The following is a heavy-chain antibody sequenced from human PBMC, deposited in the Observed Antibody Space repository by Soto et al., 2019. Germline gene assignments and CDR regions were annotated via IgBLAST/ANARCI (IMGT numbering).Heavy chain of an antibody. CDR2: ISYDGSNK. D-gene: IGHD3-3*01. Sequence: GGSLRLSGAASGFTFSSYAMHWVRQAPGKGLEWVAVISYDGSNKYYADSVKGRFTISRDNSKNTLYLQMNSLRAEDTAVYYCARDIGGTYYDFWSGYSYGMDVWGQGTTVTVSS. CDR1: GFTFSSYA. J-gene: IGHJ6*02. V-gene: IGHV3-30-3*01. CDR3: ARDIGGTYYDFWSGYSYGMDV.